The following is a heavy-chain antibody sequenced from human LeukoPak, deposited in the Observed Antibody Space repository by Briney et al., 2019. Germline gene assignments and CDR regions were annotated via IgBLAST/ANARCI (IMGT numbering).Heavy chain of an antibody. CDR2: ISAYNGNT. V-gene: IGHV1-18*01. D-gene: IGHD2-2*01. J-gene: IGHJ4*02. CDR1: GYTFSSYG. CDR3: ARAEYCSSTSCYSGGRLYSSSAGDY. Sequence: ASVKVSCKASGYTFSSYGISWVRQAPGQGLEWMGWISAYNGNTNNAQKFQGRVIMTTDTSTSTAYMELRSLRSDDTAVYYCARAEYCSSTSCYSGGRLYSSSAGDYWGQGTLVTVSP.